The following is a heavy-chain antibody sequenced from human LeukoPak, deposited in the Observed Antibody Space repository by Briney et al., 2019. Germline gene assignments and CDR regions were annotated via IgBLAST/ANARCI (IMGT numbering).Heavy chain of an antibody. CDR3: AAEDIYSYGFK. D-gene: IGHD5-18*01. J-gene: IGHJ4*02. CDR2: IKSKISGGTT. CDR1: GFTFSKAW. V-gene: IGHV3-15*01. Sequence: GGSLRLSCAASGFTFSKAWMSWVSQAPGKGMEWVGRIKSKISGGTTDYAAPAKGRFTISGDDSKNTLYLQMDSLKTEDTAVYYCAAEDIYSYGFKWGRGTLVTVSS.